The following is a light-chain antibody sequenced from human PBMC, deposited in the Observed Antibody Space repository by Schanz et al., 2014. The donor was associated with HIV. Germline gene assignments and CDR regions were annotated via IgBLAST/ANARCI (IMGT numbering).Light chain of an antibody. CDR3: CSYAGSYTLV. CDR1: SSDLGAYNY. V-gene: IGLV2-14*03. Sequence: QSALTQPASVSGSPGQSITISCTGTSSDLGAYNYVSWYQQHPGKAPKLMIYDVNIRPSGVSNRFSGSKSGNTASLTISGLQAEDEADYYCCSYAGSYTLVFGGGTKLTVL. J-gene: IGLJ2*01. CDR2: DVN.